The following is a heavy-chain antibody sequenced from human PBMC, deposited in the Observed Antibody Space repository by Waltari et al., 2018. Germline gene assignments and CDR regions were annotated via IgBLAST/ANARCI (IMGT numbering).Heavy chain of an antibody. V-gene: IGHV1-2*06. CDR1: GYTFTGYY. CDR2: CNPNSGGT. Sequence: QVQLVQSGAEVKKPGASVKVSCKASGYTFTGYYMHSVRQAPGQGLEWMGRCNPNSGGTNYAQKFQGRVTMTRDTSISTAYMELSRLRSDDTAVYYCALIIAVAGTLDYWGQGTLVTVSS. J-gene: IGHJ4*02. CDR3: ALIIAVAGTLDY. D-gene: IGHD6-19*01.